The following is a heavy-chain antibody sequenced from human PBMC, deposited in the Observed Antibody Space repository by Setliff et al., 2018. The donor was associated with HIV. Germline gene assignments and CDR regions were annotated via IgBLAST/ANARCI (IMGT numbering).Heavy chain of an antibody. V-gene: IGHV3-21*04. CDR1: GFTFSSHA. Sequence: GGSLRLYCATSGFTFSSHAMDWIRQAPGKGLEWVSYMSTSSSYIYYADSVKGRFAISRDNAKNSLNLEMNSLRAKDTAIYYCASSRPPEDNSCYLDQWGQGTLVTVSS. CDR2: MSTSSSYI. D-gene: IGHD3-22*01. CDR3: ASSRPPEDNSCYLDQ. J-gene: IGHJ4*01.